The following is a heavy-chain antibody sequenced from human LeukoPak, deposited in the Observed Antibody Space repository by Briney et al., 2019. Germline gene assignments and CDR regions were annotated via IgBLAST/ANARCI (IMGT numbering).Heavy chain of an antibody. J-gene: IGHJ4*02. CDR2: IHYSGST. V-gene: IGHV4-59*08. CDR1: GGSISSYY. CDR3: ARRAAAGLDY. Sequence: ETLSLTCTVSGGSISSYYWSWIRQPPGKGLEWIGYIHYSGSTNYNPPLKSRVTISVDTSKNQFSLELSSVTAADTAVYYCARRAAAGLDYWGQGTLATVSS. D-gene: IGHD6-13*01.